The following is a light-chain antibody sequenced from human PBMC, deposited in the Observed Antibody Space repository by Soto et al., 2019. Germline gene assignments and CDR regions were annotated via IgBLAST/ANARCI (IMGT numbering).Light chain of an antibody. CDR2: GAS. Sequence: DIQMIQSPSSLSASVGDRVTITCRASQSISSYLNWYQQKPGKAPKLLIYGASGLQSGVPSRFSRSGSGTDLTLTISSLQPEDFATYYCQQSYSTPLTFGGGTKVEIK. V-gene: IGKV1-39*01. J-gene: IGKJ4*01. CDR1: QSISSY. CDR3: QQSYSTPLT.